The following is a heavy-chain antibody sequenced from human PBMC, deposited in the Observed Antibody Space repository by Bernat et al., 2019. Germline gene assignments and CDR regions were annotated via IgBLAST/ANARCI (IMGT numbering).Heavy chain of an antibody. CDR2: IKSKTHGGTT. CDR3: TAEGSGWYSP. V-gene: IGHV3-15*07. D-gene: IGHD6-19*01. Sequence: EVQLVESGGGLVKPGGSLRLSCAASGFTFSNAWMNWVRQAPGKGLEWVGRIKSKTHGGTTDYAAPVKGSLTIARDDSNNTLYLQMNSLNTEDKAVYYCTAEGSGWYSPWGQGTLVTVSS. CDR1: GFTFSNAW. J-gene: IGHJ5*02.